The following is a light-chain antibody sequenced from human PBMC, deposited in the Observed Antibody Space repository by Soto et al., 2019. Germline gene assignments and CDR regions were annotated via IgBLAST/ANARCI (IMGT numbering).Light chain of an antibody. CDR1: NSDVGSYNL. CDR2: EGS. J-gene: IGLJ1*01. V-gene: IGLV2-23*01. Sequence: QSALTQPASVSGSPGQSITISCTGTNSDVGSYNLVSWYQQHPGKAPKLMIYEGSKRPSGVSNRFSGSKSGNTASLTISGLQAEDEADYYCCSYAGSSSYVFGTGTKATVL. CDR3: CSYAGSSSYV.